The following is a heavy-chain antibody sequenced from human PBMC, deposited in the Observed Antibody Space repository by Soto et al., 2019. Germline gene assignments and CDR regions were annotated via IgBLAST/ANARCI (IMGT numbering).Heavy chain of an antibody. CDR2: ISPLFSTT. Sequence: QVQLVQSGAEVKEPGSSVKVSCKASGDLFNNHAFNWVRQAPGQGLEWMGRISPLFSTTNYAQKFQGRVTIGADELTTIVYLEVNNLESDDTAMYYCAASSAIAAAGYCKFWGQGTLVTVSP. CDR1: GDLFNNHA. CDR3: AASSAIAAAGYCKF. D-gene: IGHD6-13*01. V-gene: IGHV1-69*01. J-gene: IGHJ4*02.